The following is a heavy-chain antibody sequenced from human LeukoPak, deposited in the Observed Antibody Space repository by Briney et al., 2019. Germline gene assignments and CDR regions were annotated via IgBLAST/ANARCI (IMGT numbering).Heavy chain of an antibody. V-gene: IGHV3-21*01. D-gene: IGHD3-10*01. Sequence: PGGSLRLSCAASGFTFSSYSMNRVRQAPGKGLEWVSSISSSSSYIYYADSVKGRFTISRDNAKNSLYLQMNSLRAEDTAVYYCARVRERDDAFDIWGQGTMVTVSS. J-gene: IGHJ3*02. CDR2: ISSSSSYI. CDR1: GFTFSSYS. CDR3: ARVRERDDAFDI.